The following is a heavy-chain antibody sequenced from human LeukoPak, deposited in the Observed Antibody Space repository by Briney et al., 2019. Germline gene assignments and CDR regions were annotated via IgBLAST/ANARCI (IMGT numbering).Heavy chain of an antibody. CDR3: ARGRVSSSTWHSTYYYYFYMDV. J-gene: IGHJ6*03. Sequence: SETLSLTCAVSGYSISSGYYWDWIRQPRGKGLEWIRSIYHSGSTYYNPSLKSRVTISVDTSKNHFSLQLSSVTAADTAVYFCARGRVSSSTWHSTYYYYFYMDVWGKGTTVTVSS. CDR2: IYHSGST. V-gene: IGHV4-38-2*01. CDR1: GYSISSGYY. D-gene: IGHD4-11*01.